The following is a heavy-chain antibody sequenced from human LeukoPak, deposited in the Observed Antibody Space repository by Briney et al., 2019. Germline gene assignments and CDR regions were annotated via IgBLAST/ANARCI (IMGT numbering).Heavy chain of an antibody. Sequence: GASVKVSCKTSGYSFTNYFMHWVRQAPGQGLEWMGWINPNSGGTNYAQKFQGRVTLTRDTSISTAYMELNSLRSDDTAVYYSARARQRATGSYSALDSWGQGTLVTVSS. CDR2: INPNSGGT. D-gene: IGHD1-26*01. CDR1: GYSFTNYF. V-gene: IGHV1-2*02. J-gene: IGHJ4*02. CDR3: ARARQRATGSYSALDS.